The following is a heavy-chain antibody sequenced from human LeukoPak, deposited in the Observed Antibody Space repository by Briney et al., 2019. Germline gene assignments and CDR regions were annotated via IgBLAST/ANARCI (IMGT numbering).Heavy chain of an antibody. CDR1: GFPFSGYH. J-gene: IGHJ3*02. CDR2: IYFTGDII. V-gene: IGHV3-11*01. Sequence: GGSLRLSCAASGFPFSGYHMSWIRQAPGAGLEWISYIYFTGDIIYYTDSVKGRFTISRDNAKNSLYLQMNSLKAEDTAVYYCARDDMLERPSFDIWGQGTVVTVSS. CDR3: ARDDMLERPSFDI. D-gene: IGHD1-1*01.